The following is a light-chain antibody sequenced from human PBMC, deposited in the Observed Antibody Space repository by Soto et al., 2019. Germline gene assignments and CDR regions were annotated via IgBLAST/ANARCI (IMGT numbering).Light chain of an antibody. Sequence: QSVLTQPASVSGSPGQSITISCTGTSSDVGGYNYVSWYQQHPGKAPKLMMYDVSNRPSGVSNRFSGSKSGNTASLTISGLQDEDEADYYCSSYTRSSFLWVFGGGTKLTVL. CDR1: SSDVGGYNY. J-gene: IGLJ3*02. V-gene: IGLV2-14*01. CDR2: DVS. CDR3: SSYTRSSFLWV.